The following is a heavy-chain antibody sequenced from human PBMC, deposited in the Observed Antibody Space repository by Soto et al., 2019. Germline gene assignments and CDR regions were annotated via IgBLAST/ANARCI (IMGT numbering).Heavy chain of an antibody. CDR2: ISAYNGNT. Sequence: GVSVKVSCKASGYIFSSFGIIWVRQAPGQGLEWMGWISAYNGNTNYAQKFQGRVTMTTDTSTSTAYVELRGLSSDDTAVYYCAREARDYDYFYGMDVWGQGTTVTVSS. J-gene: IGHJ6*02. CDR3: AREARDYDYFYGMDV. V-gene: IGHV1-18*01. CDR1: GYIFSSFG.